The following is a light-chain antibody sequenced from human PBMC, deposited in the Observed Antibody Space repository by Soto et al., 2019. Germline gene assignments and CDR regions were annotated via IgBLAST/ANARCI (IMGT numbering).Light chain of an antibody. J-gene: IGLJ2*01. V-gene: IGLV3-21*02. CDR3: QVWDSRDDHRV. CDR2: DDS. CDR1: RIGSKS. Sequence: SYDLTQPPSVSVAPGQTARITCGGNRIGSKSVRWFQQKPGQAPVLVVHDDSDRPSGIPERFSGSNSGGTATLTISRVEAGDEADYYCQVWDSRDDHRVFGGGTKVTVL.